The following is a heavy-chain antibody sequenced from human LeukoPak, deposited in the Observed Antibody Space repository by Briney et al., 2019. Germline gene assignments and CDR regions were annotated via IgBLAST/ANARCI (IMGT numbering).Heavy chain of an antibody. CDR3: AKGSEQWELYDY. Sequence: PGGTLRLSCAASGFTFNIYTMSWVRQAPGKGLEWVSAIVANGVTFYADSVMGRFTISRDNAKNTLYLQMNSLRADDTAIYYCAKGSEQWELYDYWGQGTLVTVSS. V-gene: IGHV3-23*01. D-gene: IGHD1-26*01. J-gene: IGHJ4*02. CDR2: IVANGVT. CDR1: GFTFNIYT.